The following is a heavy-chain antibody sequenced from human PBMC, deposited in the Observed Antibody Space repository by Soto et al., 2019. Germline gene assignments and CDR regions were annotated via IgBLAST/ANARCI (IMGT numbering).Heavy chain of an antibody. V-gene: IGHV3-11*06. D-gene: IGHD3-3*01. CDR3: ARVLKDQRTIFGVAFDY. Sequence: GVSLRLSCAASGFTFIDYYMSWIRQAPGKGLEWVSYISSSSSYTNYADSVKGRFTISRDNAKNSLYLQMNSLRAEDTAVYYCARVLKDQRTIFGVAFDYWGQGTLVTVSS. CDR1: GFTFIDYY. J-gene: IGHJ4*02. CDR2: ISSSSSYT.